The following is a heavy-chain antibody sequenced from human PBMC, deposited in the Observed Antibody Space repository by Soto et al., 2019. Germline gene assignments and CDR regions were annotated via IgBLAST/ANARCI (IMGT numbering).Heavy chain of an antibody. CDR2: IWHDGSNE. CDR1: GFTFSSYA. J-gene: IGHJ2*01. CDR3: ARDPSPTLFLWYIDL. D-gene: IGHD2-21*01. V-gene: IGHV3-33*01. Sequence: QVQLVESGGGVVQPGRSLRLSCAASGFTFSSYAMHWVRQAPGKGLEWVAVIWHDGSNENYADTVKGRFTIPRDNLKTTLYRQMNGLEVEDTAVYYCARDPSPTLFLWYIDLWVRGTLVTVSS.